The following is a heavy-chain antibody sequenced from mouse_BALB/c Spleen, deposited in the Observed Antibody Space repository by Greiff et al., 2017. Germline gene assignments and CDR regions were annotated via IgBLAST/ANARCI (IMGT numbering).Heavy chain of an antibody. D-gene: IGHD1-1*01. Sequence: VQLQQSGPELVKPGASMKISCKASGYSFTGYTMNWVKQSHGKNLEWIGLINPYNGGTSYNQKFKGKATLTVDKSSSTAYMELLSLTSEDSAVYCWAREGHYYGSSYGGFAYWGQGTLVTVSA. J-gene: IGHJ3*01. CDR2: INPYNGGT. CDR3: AREGHYYGSSYGGFAY. CDR1: GYSFTGYT. V-gene: IGHV1-26*01.